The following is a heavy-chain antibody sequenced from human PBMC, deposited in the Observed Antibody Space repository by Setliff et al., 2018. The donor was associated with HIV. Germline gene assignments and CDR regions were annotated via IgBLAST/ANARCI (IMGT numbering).Heavy chain of an antibody. CDR1: GYTFTDHY. CDR3: ARSSRANEAFDV. Sequence: SVKVSCKASGYTFTDHYLHWVRQAPGQALEWMGWFTPFNDNTNYAQEYRGRISITRDRSMSTAYMELSSLRSEDTGMYYCARSSRANEAFDVWGQGTMVTVSS. V-gene: IGHV1-45*02. J-gene: IGHJ3*01. CDR2: FTPFNDNT.